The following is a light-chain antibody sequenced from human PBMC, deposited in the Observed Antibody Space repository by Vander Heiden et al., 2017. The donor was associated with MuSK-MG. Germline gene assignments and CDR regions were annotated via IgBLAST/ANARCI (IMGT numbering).Light chain of an antibody. J-gene: IGLJ3*02. CDR3: CSYAGSRV. Sequence: SALTQPRSVSGSPGESVTISCTGTSSEVAFYSYVSWYQQYPGTAPKLIIYDVTKRPSGVPDRFSGSRSDYTASLTISGLQAEDESDYHCCSYAGSRVFGGGTRL. CDR2: DVT. V-gene: IGLV2-11*01. CDR1: SSEVAFYSY.